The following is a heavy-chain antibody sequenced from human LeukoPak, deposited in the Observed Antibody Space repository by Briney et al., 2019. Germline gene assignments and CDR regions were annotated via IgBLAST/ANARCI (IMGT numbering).Heavy chain of an antibody. J-gene: IGHJ4*02. CDR3: ARDPEYYDFWSGYYPPYYFDY. CDR1: GFTFSSYA. V-gene: IGHV3-30-3*01. Sequence: RGSLRLSCAASGFTFSSYAMHWVRQAPGKGLEWVAVISYDGSNKYYADSVKGRFTISRDNSKNTLYLQMNSLRAEDTAVYYCARDPEYYDFWSGYYPPYYFDYWGQGTLVTVSS. CDR2: ISYDGSNK. D-gene: IGHD3-3*01.